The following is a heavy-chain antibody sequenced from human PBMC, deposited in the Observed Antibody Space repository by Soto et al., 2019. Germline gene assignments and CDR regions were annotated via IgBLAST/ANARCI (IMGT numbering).Heavy chain of an antibody. CDR3: ARLSLLGSGSYFPFDY. V-gene: IGHV4-59*08. D-gene: IGHD1-26*01. CDR1: GGSISSYY. Sequence: SETLCLTCTVSGGSISSYYWSWIRQPPGKGLEWIGYIYYSGSTSYNPSLKGRVTISVDTSKNQFSLKLSSVTAADTAVYCCARLSLLGSGSYFPFDYWGQGTLVTVSS. J-gene: IGHJ4*02. CDR2: IYYSGST.